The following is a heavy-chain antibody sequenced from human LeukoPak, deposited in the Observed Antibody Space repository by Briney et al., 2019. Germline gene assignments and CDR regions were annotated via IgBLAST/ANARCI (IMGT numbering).Heavy chain of an antibody. CDR3: ARDPTADDY. J-gene: IGHJ4*02. D-gene: IGHD2-2*01. CDR2: ITSVSSYK. CDR1: GFTFSNYA. Sequence: GGSLRLSCKASGFTFSNYAMNWVRQAPGKGLEWVSSITSVSSYKYYADSVKGRFTISRDNAKNSLFLQMNSLRAGDTAIYYCARDPTADDYWGQGTLVTVSS. V-gene: IGHV3-21*01.